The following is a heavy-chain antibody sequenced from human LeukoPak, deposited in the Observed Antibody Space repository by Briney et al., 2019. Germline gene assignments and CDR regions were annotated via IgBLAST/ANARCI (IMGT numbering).Heavy chain of an antibody. Sequence: SETLSLTCTVSGGSISSHYWSWIPQPPGKGLEWIGYIYTSGSTNYNPSLKSRVTISVDTSKNQFSLKLSSVTAADTAVYYCARHSYYYYMDVWGKGTTVTVSS. V-gene: IGHV4-4*09. J-gene: IGHJ6*03. CDR1: GGSISSHY. CDR2: IYTSGST. CDR3: ARHSYYYYMDV.